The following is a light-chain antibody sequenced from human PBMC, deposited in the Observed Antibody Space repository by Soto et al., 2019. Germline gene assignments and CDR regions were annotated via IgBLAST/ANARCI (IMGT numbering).Light chain of an antibody. CDR2: DAS. CDR1: QDISNY. J-gene: IGKJ3*01. V-gene: IGKV1-33*01. Sequence: DIPMTQSPSSLSASVGDRVTITCQASQDISNYLNWYQQKPGKAPKLLIYDASNLETGVPSRFSGSGSGKDFTFTISSLQPEDIATYYCQQYDNLPLFTFGPGTKVDIK. CDR3: QQYDNLPLFT.